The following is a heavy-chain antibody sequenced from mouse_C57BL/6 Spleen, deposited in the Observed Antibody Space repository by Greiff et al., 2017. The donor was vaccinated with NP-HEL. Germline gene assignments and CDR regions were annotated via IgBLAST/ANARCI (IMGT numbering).Heavy chain of an antibody. Sequence: EVQLQQSGPELVKPGASVKMSCKASGYTFTDYNMHWVKQSHGKSLEWIGYINPNNGGTSYNQKFKGKATLTVNKSSSTAYMELRSLTSEDSAVYYCARSWDGYYSAWFAYWGQGTLVTVSA. CDR3: ARSWDGYYSAWFAY. CDR1: GYTFTDYN. D-gene: IGHD2-3*01. V-gene: IGHV1-22*01. J-gene: IGHJ3*01. CDR2: INPNNGGT.